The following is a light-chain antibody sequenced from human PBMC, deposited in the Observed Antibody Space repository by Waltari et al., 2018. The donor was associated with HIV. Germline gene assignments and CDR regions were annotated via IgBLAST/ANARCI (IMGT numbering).Light chain of an antibody. J-gene: IGLJ1*01. CDR1: RSNIGSTT. Sequence: QSVLTQPPSASGTPGQRVTISCSGSRSNIGSTTVNCYQQVPGTAPKLLIYSHKGRPSGFPDRFSCSKSGTSASLAINGLQSEDEADYYCLAWDVSLQGYVFGTGTKVTVL. CDR3: LAWDVSLQGYV. CDR2: SHK. V-gene: IGLV1-44*01.